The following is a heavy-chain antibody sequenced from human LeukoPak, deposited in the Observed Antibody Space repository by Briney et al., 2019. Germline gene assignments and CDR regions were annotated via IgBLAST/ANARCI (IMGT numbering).Heavy chain of an antibody. J-gene: IGHJ3*02. CDR1: GYTFTSYG. V-gene: IGHV7-4-1*02. CDR2: INTNTGNP. CDR3: ARQLIAYYDFWSGYQYDAFDI. D-gene: IGHD3-3*01. Sequence: GASVKVSCKASGYTFTSYGISWVRQAPGQGLEWMGWINTNTGNPTYAQGFTGRFVFSLDTSVSTAYLQISSLKAEDTAVYYCARQLIAYYDFWSGYQYDAFDIWGQGTMVTVSS.